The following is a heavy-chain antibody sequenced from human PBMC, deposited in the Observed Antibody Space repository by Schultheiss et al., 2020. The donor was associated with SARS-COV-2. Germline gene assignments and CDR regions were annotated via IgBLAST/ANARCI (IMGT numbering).Heavy chain of an antibody. V-gene: IGHV1-18*01. J-gene: IGHJ6*02. Sequence: ASVKVSCKASGYTFTSYDINWVRQAPGQGLEWMGWISAYNGDTYYAQKLQGRVTLTRDTSTSTAYMELRSLRSDDTAVYFCARGGSSSPPSYYYYGMDVWGQGTTVTVSS. CDR2: ISAYNGDT. CDR1: GYTFTSYD. CDR3: ARGGSSSPPSYYYYGMDV. D-gene: IGHD6-6*01.